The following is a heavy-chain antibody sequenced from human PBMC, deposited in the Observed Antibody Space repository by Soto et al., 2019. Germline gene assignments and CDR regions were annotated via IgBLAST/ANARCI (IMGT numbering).Heavy chain of an antibody. D-gene: IGHD6-19*01. J-gene: IGHJ4*02. CDR2: IVVGSGNT. Sequence: ASVKVSCKASGFTLTHSGMQWVRQALGQSLEWIGWIVVGSGNTNYAPKFQERVTITWDKSTFTAYMELSSLRSEDTAVYYCARAWEYSSGYGPTEGVYYDIHDYWGQG. V-gene: IGHV1-58*02. CDR1: GFTLTHSG. CDR3: ARAWEYSSGYGPTEGVYYDIHDY.